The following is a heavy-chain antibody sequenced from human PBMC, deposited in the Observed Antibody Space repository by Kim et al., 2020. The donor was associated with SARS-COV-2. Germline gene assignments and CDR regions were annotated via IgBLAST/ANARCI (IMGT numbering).Heavy chain of an antibody. CDR3: ARDRQLGRDNIYYYYGMDV. J-gene: IGHJ6*02. D-gene: IGHD7-27*01. Sequence: GRFTISRDNSKNTLSLQMNSLRAEDTAVYYCARDRQLGRDNIYYYYGMDVWGQGTTVTVSS. V-gene: IGHV3-30*07.